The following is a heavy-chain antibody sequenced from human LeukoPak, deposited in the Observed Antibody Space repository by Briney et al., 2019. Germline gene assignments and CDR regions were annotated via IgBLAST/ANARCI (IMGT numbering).Heavy chain of an antibody. J-gene: IGHJ4*02. V-gene: IGHV4-39*07. Sequence: SETLSLTCTVSGGSISSSSYYWGWIRQPPGKGLEWIGSIYYSGSTYYNPSLKSRVTISVDTSKNQFSLKLSSVTAADTAVYYCAREGARYYGSGSYPHFDYWGQGTLVTVSS. CDR2: IYYSGST. D-gene: IGHD3-10*01. CDR1: GGSISSSSYY. CDR3: AREGARYYGSGSYPHFDY.